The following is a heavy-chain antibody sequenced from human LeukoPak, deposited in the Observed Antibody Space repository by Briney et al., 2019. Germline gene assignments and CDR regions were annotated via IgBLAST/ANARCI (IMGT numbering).Heavy chain of an antibody. J-gene: IGHJ5*02. CDR2: IYYSGST. Sequence: PGGSLRLSCAASGFTVSNYAMSWIRQPPGKGLEWIGSIYYSGSTYYNPSLKSRVTISVDTSKNQFSLKLSSVTAADTAVYYCARWGRFDPWGQGTLVTVSS. D-gene: IGHD3-16*01. V-gene: IGHV4-38-2*01. CDR3: ARWGRFDP. CDR1: GFTVSNYA.